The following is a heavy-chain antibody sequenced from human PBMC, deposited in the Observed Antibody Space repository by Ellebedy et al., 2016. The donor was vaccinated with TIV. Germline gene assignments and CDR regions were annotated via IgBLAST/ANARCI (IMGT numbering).Heavy chain of an antibody. J-gene: IGHJ5*02. V-gene: IGHV3-74*01. CDR1: GFTFSTYW. D-gene: IGHD4/OR15-4a*01. CDR2: ISPDGSGT. Sequence: GESLKIPCAASGFTFSTYWMHWVRQTPEKGLVWVSRISPDGSGTIYADSVKGRFSVSRDNAKNILYLEMNSLRVEDTAVYYCAKTMVTGFDPWGRGIQGTVSS. CDR3: AKTMVTGFDP.